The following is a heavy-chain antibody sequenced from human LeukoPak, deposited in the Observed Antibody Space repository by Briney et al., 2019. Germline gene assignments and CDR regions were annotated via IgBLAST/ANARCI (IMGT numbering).Heavy chain of an antibody. CDR1: GGSISSYY. Sequence: PSETLSLTCTVSGGSISSYYWSWIRQPPGKGLEWIGYIYYSGSTNYNPSLKSRVTISVVTSKNQFSLKLSSVTAADTAVYYCARGTVSEFDYWGQGTLVTVSS. CDR2: IYYSGST. CDR3: ARGTVSEFDY. J-gene: IGHJ4*02. V-gene: IGHV4-59*01. D-gene: IGHD4-11*01.